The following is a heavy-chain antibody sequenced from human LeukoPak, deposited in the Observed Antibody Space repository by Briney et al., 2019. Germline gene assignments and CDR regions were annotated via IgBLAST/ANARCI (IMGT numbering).Heavy chain of an antibody. D-gene: IGHD6-19*01. J-gene: IGHJ5*02. V-gene: IGHV4-31*11. CDR3: ARDPELSSGWYGNWFDP. Sequence: SETLSLTCAVYGGSFSGYYWSWIRQHPGKGLEWIGYIYYSGSTYYNPSLKSRVTISVDTPKNQFSLKLSSVTAADTAVYYCARDPELSSGWYGNWFDPWGQGTLVTVSS. CDR1: GGSFSGYY. CDR2: IYYSGST.